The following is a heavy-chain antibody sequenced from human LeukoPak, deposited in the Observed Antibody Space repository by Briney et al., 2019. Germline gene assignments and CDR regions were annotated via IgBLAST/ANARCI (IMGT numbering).Heavy chain of an antibody. J-gene: IGHJ4*02. V-gene: IGHV4-61*05. D-gene: IGHD6-13*01. CDR3: ARGTLAAAGPCFDY. Sequence: SETLSLTCTVSGGSISSSSYYWGWIRQPPGKGLEWIGYIYYSGITTYNSSLKSRVTISLDTSKNQFSLKLSSLTAADTAVYYCARGTLAAAGPCFDYWGQGTLVTVSS. CDR1: GGSISSSSYY. CDR2: IYYSGIT.